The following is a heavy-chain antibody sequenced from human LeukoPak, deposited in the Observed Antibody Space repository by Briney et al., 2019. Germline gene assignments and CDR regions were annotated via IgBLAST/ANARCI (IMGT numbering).Heavy chain of an antibody. CDR3: ASERHYGMDV. V-gene: IGHV3-74*01. Sequence: GGSLILSCAASGFTFIGYWMHWVRQVPGKGLVWVSRINSDGSSTAYADCVKGRFTIARDNAKNKLYLQMNRLRVEDTAVYYCASERHYGMDVWGQGTTVTVSS. J-gene: IGHJ6*02. CDR1: GFTFIGYW. CDR2: INSDGSST.